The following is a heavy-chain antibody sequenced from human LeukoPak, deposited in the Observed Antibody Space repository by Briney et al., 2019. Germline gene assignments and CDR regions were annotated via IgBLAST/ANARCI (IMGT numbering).Heavy chain of an antibody. Sequence: QTGRSLRLSCAASGFTFSSYAMSWVRQAPGKGLEWVSAISGSGGSRYYADSVKGRFTLSRDNSKNTLYLQMNSLRAEDTAVYYCAKTGTPGTTATHIDYWGQGTLVTVSS. V-gene: IGHV3-23*01. CDR1: GFTFSSYA. J-gene: IGHJ4*02. CDR2: ISGSGGSR. D-gene: IGHD1-1*01. CDR3: AKTGTPGTTATHIDY.